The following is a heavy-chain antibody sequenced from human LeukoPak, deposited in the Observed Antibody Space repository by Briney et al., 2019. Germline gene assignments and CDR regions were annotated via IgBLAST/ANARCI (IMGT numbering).Heavy chain of an antibody. CDR2: IYYSGST. D-gene: IGHD2-2*01. J-gene: IGHJ4*02. CDR1: GGSISGYY. Sequence: VKPSETLSLTCTVSGGSISGYYWSWIRQPPGKGLEWIGYIYYSGSTNYNSSLKSRLTISVDTSKNQFSLKLNSVTAADTAVYYCAGASTSCCDYDYSGQGILVTVSS. CDR3: AGASTSCCDYDY. V-gene: IGHV4-59*01.